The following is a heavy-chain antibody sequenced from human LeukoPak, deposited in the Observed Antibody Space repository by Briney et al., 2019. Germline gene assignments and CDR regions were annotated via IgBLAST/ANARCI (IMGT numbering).Heavy chain of an antibody. J-gene: IGHJ3*02. D-gene: IGHD4-17*01. CDR2: VSDSGGHT. CDR3: AKGGASVTDAPHGDVVTTTLDGFDI. V-gene: IGHV3-23*01. Sequence: GGSLRLSCVASGFSFSTFPMSWVRQAPGKGLEWVSAVSDSGGHTFYLDSAKGRVTISRDNSKKTLYLQMNSLRVDDTAVYYCAKGGASVTDAPHGDVVTTTLDGFDIWGQGTMVTVSS. CDR1: GFSFSTFP.